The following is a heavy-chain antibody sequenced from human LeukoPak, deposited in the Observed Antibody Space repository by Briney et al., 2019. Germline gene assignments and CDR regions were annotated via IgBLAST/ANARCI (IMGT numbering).Heavy chain of an antibody. V-gene: IGHV4-34*01. CDR2: INHSGST. D-gene: IGHD6-6*01. J-gene: IGHJ5*02. CDR3: ARGLSVYRIAARFRWFDP. CDR1: GGSFSGYY. Sequence: PSETLSLTCAVYGGSFSGYYWSWLRQPPGKGLEWIGEINHSGSTNYNPSLKSRVTISVDTSKNQFSLKLSSVTAADTAVYYCARGLSVYRIAARFRWFDPWGQGTLVTVSS.